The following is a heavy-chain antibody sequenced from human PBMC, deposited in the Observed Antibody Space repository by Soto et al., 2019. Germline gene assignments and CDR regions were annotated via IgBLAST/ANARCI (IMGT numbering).Heavy chain of an antibody. CDR1: GGSFSGYY. D-gene: IGHD6-19*01. Sequence: QVQLQQWGAGLLKPSETLSLTCAVYGGSFSGYYWSWIRQPPGKGLEWIGEINHSGSTNYIPSLKSRVTISVDTSKNQFSLKLSSVTAADTAVYYCARVVAGTARGYYYYYGMDVWGQGTTVTVSS. CDR2: INHSGST. V-gene: IGHV4-34*01. J-gene: IGHJ6*02. CDR3: ARVVAGTARGYYYYYGMDV.